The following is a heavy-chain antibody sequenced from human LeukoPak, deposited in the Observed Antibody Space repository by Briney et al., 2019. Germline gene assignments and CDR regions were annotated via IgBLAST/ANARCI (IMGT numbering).Heavy chain of an antibody. CDR3: AREEGATQDAN. J-gene: IGHJ4*02. V-gene: IGHV4-38-2*02. D-gene: IGHD1-26*01. CDR1: GFSISSGYY. CDR2: MYHTGGT. Sequence: PSETLSLTRTVSGFSISSGYYWAWIRQPPGKGLEWIGSMYHTGGTYYNPSLKSRVTISVDTSRDQFSLRLSSVTAADTAVYYCAREEGATQDANWGQGTLVLVSS.